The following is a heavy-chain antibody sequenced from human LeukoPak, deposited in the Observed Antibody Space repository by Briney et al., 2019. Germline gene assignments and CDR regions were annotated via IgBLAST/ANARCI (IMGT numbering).Heavy chain of an antibody. CDR2: IYSGGST. CDR1: GFTVSSKY. CDR3: ATGGHYYDSSDYYYAFDY. Sequence: GGSLRLSCAASGFTVSSKYMSWVPQAPGKGLEWVSIIYSGGSTDYADSVKGRFTISRDNSKNTLYLQMNSLTAEDTAVYYCATGGHYYDSSDYYYAFDYWGQGTLVTVSS. D-gene: IGHD3-22*01. V-gene: IGHV3-66*01. J-gene: IGHJ4*02.